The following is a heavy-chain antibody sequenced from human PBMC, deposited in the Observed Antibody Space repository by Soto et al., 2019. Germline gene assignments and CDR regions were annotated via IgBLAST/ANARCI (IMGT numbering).Heavy chain of an antibody. J-gene: IGHJ5*02. CDR3: ARADYYYDSRPQEYNWFDP. D-gene: IGHD3-22*01. CDR2: IIPIFGTA. CDR1: GGTFSSYA. Sequence: SVKVSCKASGGTFSSYAISWVRQAPGQGLEWMGGIIPIFGTANYAQKFQGRVTITADESTSTAYMELSSLRSEDTAVYYCARADYYYDSRPQEYNWFDPWGQGTLVTVSS. V-gene: IGHV1-69*13.